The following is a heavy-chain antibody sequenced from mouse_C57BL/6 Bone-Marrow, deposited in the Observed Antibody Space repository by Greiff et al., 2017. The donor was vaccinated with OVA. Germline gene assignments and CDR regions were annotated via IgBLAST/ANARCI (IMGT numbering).Heavy chain of an antibody. CDR1: GYTFTSYW. J-gene: IGHJ4*01. D-gene: IGHD4-1*01. CDR3: ARTGTHYYAMDY. V-gene: IGHV1-69*01. Sequence: VQLQQPGAELVMPGASVKLSCKASGYTFTSYWMHWVKQRPGQGLAWIGEIDPSDSYTNYNQKFKGKSTLTVDKSSSTAYMQLSSLTSEDSAVYYCARTGTHYYAMDYWGQGTSVTVSS. CDR2: IDPSDSYT.